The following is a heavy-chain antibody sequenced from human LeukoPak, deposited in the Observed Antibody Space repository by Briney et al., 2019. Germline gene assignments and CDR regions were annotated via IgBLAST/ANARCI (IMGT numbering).Heavy chain of an antibody. CDR2: INPSGGST. CDR3: ARKTKYDFPPSDQGGYVDV. CDR1: GYTFTSYY. J-gene: IGHJ6*03. D-gene: IGHD3-3*01. V-gene: IGHV1-46*01. Sequence: GASVKVSCKASGYTFTSYYMHWVRQAPGQGLEWMGIINPSGGSTSYAQKFQGRVTMTRDTSTSTVYMELSSLRSEDTAVYYCARKTKYDFPPSDQGGYVDVWGKGTTVTVSS.